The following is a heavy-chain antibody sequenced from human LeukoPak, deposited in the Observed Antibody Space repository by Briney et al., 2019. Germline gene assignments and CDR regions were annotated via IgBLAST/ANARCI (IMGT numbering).Heavy chain of an antibody. CDR2: IRYSGRT. J-gene: IGHJ4*02. V-gene: IGHV4-59*01. CDR1: GGSFSGYF. CDR3: ARLPDVSGWPFDY. Sequence: NPSETLSLTCAVYGGSFSGYFWTWIRQPPGKGLEWIGYIRYSGRTECNPSLKSRVTISIQTSKNQFSLKLTSVTAADTAIYYCARLPDVSGWPFDYWGQGILVTVSS. D-gene: IGHD6-19*01.